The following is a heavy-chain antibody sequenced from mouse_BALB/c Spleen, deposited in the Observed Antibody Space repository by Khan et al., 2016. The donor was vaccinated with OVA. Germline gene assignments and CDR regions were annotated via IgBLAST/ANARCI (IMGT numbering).Heavy chain of an antibody. CDR3: TRLGTNYSFDY. CDR2: IDPYYGAA. D-gene: IGHD2-1*01. CDR1: GYSFTDYN. J-gene: IGHJ2*01. Sequence: VQLQQSGPELDKPGASVKISCKASGYSFTDYNMNWVKQSTGKSLEWIGNIDPYYGAAHYTQKFKGKATLTVDRSSSTAYMQLKSLTSEDSAVYYCTRLGTNYSFDYWGQGTTLTVSS. V-gene: IGHV1-39*01.